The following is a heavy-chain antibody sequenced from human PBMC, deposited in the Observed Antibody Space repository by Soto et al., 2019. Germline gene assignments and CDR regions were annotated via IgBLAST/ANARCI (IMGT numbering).Heavy chain of an antibody. J-gene: IGHJ4*02. CDR2: ISYDGSNK. CDR3: AKDSDIGSSGWLDY. D-gene: IGHD6-19*01. Sequence: QVQLVESGGGVVQPGRSLRLSCAASGFTFSSYGMHWVRQAPGKGLEWVAVISYDGSNKYYADSVKGRFTISRDNSKNTLYLQMNSLRAEDTAVYYCAKDSDIGSSGWLDYWGQGTLVTVSS. V-gene: IGHV3-30*18. CDR1: GFTFSSYG.